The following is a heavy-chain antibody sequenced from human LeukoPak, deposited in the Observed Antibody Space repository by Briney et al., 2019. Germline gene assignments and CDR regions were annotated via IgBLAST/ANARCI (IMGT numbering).Heavy chain of an antibody. D-gene: IGHD1-1*01. CDR2: ISASGGST. V-gene: IGHV3-23*01. J-gene: IGHJ6*03. CDR3: AKEAFRYSYGADYYYDYMDV. CDR1: GLTFSNYA. Sequence: PGGSLRLSCAASGLTFSNYAMSWVRQSPGKGLEWVSTISASGGSTYYADSVKGRFTIFRDNSKNTLYLQMNSLRAGDTAVYYCAKEAFRYSYGADYYYDYMDVWGKGTTVTVSS.